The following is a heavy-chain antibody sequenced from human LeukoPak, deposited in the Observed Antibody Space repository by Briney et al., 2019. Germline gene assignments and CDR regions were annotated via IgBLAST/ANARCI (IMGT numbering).Heavy chain of an antibody. J-gene: IGHJ5*02. CDR1: GGSISSSSYY. Sequence: SETLSLTCTVSGGSISSSSYYWGWIRQPPGKGLEWIGSIYYSGSTNSNPSLKSRVTVSLDTSKRQVSLRLTSVTAADTAVYYCARHPFATPFDRWGRGILVTVSS. D-gene: IGHD2-15*01. V-gene: IGHV4-39*01. CDR3: ARHPFATPFDR. CDR2: IYYSGST.